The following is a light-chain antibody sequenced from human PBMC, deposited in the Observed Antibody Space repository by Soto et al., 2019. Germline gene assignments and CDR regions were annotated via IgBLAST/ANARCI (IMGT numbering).Light chain of an antibody. Sequence: EIVLTHSSGTLSLSPGERATLSCRASQRVSTSYLAWYQQKPGQAPRLLIYGASSRATGIPYRFSGSESGTEFTLTISRLEPEDFAVYYCQQYGSSPLFTFGAGTKVDIK. CDR3: QQYGSSPLFT. CDR1: QRVSTSY. V-gene: IGKV3-20*01. J-gene: IGKJ3*01. CDR2: GAS.